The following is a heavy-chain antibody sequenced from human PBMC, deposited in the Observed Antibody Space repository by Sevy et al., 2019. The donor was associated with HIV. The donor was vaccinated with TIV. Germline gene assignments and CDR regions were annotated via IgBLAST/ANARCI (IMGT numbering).Heavy chain of an antibody. V-gene: IGHV3-30*18. J-gene: IGHJ1*01. CDR1: GFTFSSYG. D-gene: IGHD2-15*01. CDR2: ISYDGSNK. Sequence: GGSLRLSCAASGFTFSSYGMHWVRQAPGKGLEWVAVISYDGSNKYYADSVKGRFTISRDNSKNTLYLQTNSLRAEDTAVYYCAKGEGYCSGGSCHEYFQHWGQGTLVTVSS. CDR3: AKGEGYCSGGSCHEYFQH.